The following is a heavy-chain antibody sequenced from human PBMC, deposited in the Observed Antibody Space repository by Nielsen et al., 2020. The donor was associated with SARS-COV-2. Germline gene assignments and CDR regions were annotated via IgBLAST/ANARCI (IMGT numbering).Heavy chain of an antibody. CDR3: ARDRGYDSSGYGDY. Sequence: ASVKVSCRASGYTFTSYGISWVRQAPGQGLEWMGWISAYNGNTNYAQKLQGRVTMTTDTSTSTAYMELRSLRSDDTAVYYCARDRGYDSSGYGDYWGQGTLVTVSS. J-gene: IGHJ4*02. CDR1: GYTFTSYG. D-gene: IGHD3-22*01. V-gene: IGHV1-18*01. CDR2: ISAYNGNT.